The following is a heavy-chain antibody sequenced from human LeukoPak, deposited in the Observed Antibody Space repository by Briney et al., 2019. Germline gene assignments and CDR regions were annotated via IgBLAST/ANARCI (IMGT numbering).Heavy chain of an antibody. CDR2: IIPIFGTA. Sequence: GASVKVSCKASGGTFSSYAISWVRQAPGQGLEWMGGIIPIFGTANYAQKFQGRVTITTDESTSTAYMELSSLRSEDTAVYYCARVPSDPNYYYYMDVWGKGTTVTVSS. CDR1: GGTFSSYA. CDR3: ARVPSDPNYYYYMDV. V-gene: IGHV1-69*05. J-gene: IGHJ6*03.